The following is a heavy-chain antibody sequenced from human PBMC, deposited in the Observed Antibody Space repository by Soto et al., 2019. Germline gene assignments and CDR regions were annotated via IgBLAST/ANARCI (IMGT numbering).Heavy chain of an antibody. Sequence: QVQLVQSGAEVKKPGASVKVSCKASGYVFSDNGVSWVRQVPGQGLEWMGWISTYTGKTRYAQKFQDRVTLTTDTPTSTAYMDRRSLRPDDTAVYYCAREGQFAPNRNQHMDVWGQGTTVTVS. J-gene: IGHJ6*02. D-gene: IGHD3-10*01. V-gene: IGHV1-18*04. CDR2: ISTYTGKT. CDR3: AREGQFAPNRNQHMDV. CDR1: GYVFSDNG.